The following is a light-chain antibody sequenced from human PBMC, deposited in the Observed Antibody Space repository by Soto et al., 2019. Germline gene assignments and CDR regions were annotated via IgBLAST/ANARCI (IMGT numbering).Light chain of an antibody. CDR1: QSVPNNW. J-gene: IGKJ2*01. Sequence: EIVLTQSPDTLSLSPGERAALSCRASQSVPNNWLAWYQQKPGKAPRLVIYGASNRATGIPDRFSGSRSRTDFTHNISRLETEDYAVYYCQHYDNSPEYAFGQGTKMEI. V-gene: IGKV3-20*01. CDR2: GAS. CDR3: QHYDNSPEYA.